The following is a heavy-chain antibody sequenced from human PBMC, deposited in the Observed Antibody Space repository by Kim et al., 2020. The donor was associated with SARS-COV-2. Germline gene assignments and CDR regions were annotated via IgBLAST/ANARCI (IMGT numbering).Heavy chain of an antibody. J-gene: IGHJ4*02. CDR3: ARDGRVYQLLEGAADY. CDR1: GFTFSSYG. V-gene: IGHV3-33*01. CDR2: IWYDGSNK. Sequence: GGSLRLSCAASGFTFSSYGMHWVRQAPGKGLEWVAVIWYDGSNKYYADSVKGRFTISRDNSKNTLYLQMNSLRAEDTAVYYCARDGRVYQLLEGAADYWGQGTLVTVSS. D-gene: IGHD2-2*01.